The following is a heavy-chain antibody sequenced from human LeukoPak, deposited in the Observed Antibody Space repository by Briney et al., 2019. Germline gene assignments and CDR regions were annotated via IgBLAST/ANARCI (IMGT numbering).Heavy chain of an antibody. D-gene: IGHD2/OR15-2a*01. CDR1: GFTFSSYA. J-gene: IGHJ5*02. Sequence: GGSLRLSCAASGFTFSSYAMSWVRQAPGKGLEWVSAITGSRGPTYYADSVKGRFTISRDNSKNILYLQMNRLRAEDTAVYYCTKDAYLGSNWLDPWGQGTLVTVSS. CDR3: TKDAYLGSNWLDP. CDR2: ITGSRGPT. V-gene: IGHV3-23*01.